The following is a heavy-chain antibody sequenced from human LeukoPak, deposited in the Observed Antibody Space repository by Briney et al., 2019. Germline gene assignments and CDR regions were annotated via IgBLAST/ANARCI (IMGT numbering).Heavy chain of an antibody. J-gene: IGHJ3*02. D-gene: IGHD6-25*01. CDR1: GGSISSGDYY. CDR3: ARPRWDSSGAFDI. CDR2: IYYSGST. Sequence: PSETLSLTCTVSGGSISSGDYYWSWIRQPPGKGLEWIGYIYYSGSTNYNPSLKSRVTISVDTSKNQFSLKLSSVTAADTAVYYCARPRWDSSGAFDIWGQGTMVTVSS. V-gene: IGHV4-61*08.